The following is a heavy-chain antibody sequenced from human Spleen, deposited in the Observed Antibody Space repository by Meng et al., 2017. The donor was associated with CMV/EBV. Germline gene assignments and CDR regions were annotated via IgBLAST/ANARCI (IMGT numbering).Heavy chain of an antibody. J-gene: IGHJ4*02. CDR2: IKQDGSEK. D-gene: IGHD3/OR15-3a*01. V-gene: IGHV3-7*01. CDR1: GFTFNNYW. CDR3: ARYTSDFHGFDY. Sequence: GESLKISCAVSGFTFNNYWMHWARQAPGKGLEWVANIKQDGSEKYYVDSVKGRFTISRDNAKNSLYLQMNSLRAEDTAVYYCARYTSDFHGFDYWGQGTLVTVSS.